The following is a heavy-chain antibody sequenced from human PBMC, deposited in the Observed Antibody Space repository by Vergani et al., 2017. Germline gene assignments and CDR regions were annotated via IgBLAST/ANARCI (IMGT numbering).Heavy chain of an antibody. J-gene: IGHJ4*02. CDR1: GDSISSGVYY. D-gene: IGHD3-9*01. CDR3: ARTESFILRYFHWAL. CDR2: IYSTGST. V-gene: IGHV4-31*03. Sequence: QVQLQESGPGLVKPSQTLSLTCSVSGDSISSGVYYWNWIRQHPGKGLEWIWYIYSTGSTHHNPSLRRRINMSVDTSKNQFSLKLNSVTAADTAMYYCARTESFILRYFHWALWGQGTLVTVSS.